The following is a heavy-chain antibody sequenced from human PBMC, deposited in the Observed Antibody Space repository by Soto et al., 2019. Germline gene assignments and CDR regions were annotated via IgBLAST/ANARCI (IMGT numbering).Heavy chain of an antibody. V-gene: IGHV3-64*01. D-gene: IGHD2-2*01. CDR2: ISSDGGST. Sequence: GGSLRLSCAASGFTFSSYALHWVRQAPGKGLEYVSAISSDGGSTYYANSVKGRFTISRDNSKNTLYLQMGSLRAEDMAVYYCAARSCSSTTRFHFDYWGRGTRVTVSS. J-gene: IGHJ4*02. CDR1: GFTFSSYA. CDR3: AARSCSSTTRFHFDY.